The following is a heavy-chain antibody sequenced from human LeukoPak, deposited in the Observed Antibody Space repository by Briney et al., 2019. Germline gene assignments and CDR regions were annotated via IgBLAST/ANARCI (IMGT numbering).Heavy chain of an antibody. Sequence: SGPTLVKPTQTLTLTCTFSGFSLSTSGVGVGWIRQPPGKALEWLALIYWNDDKRYSPSLNSRLTITKDTSKNQVVLTMTNMDPVDTATYYFAHRRVTGRFDYWGQGTLVTVSS. CDR1: GFSLSTSGVG. CDR3: AHRRVTGRFDY. V-gene: IGHV2-5*01. D-gene: IGHD4-23*01. J-gene: IGHJ4*02. CDR2: IYWNDDK.